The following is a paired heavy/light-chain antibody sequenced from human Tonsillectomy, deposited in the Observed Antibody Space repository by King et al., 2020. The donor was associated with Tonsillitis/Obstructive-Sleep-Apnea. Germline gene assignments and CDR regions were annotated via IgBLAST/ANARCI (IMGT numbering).Light chain of an antibody. CDR1: NIGSKS. CDR2: YDS. Sequence: SYVLTQPPSVSEAPGKTARITCGGNNIGSKSVHWYQQKPDQAPVLVIHYDSDRPSGIPERFSGSNSGNTATLTISRVEAGDEADYYCQVWDSRSDHPVVFGGGTKLTVL. CDR3: QVWDSRSDHPVV. V-gene: IGLV3-21*01. J-gene: IGLJ2*01.
Heavy chain of an antibody. CDR3: SRLVVPAASDSVWFDP. CDR2: IYGGAST. Sequence: EVQLVESGGGLVQPGGSLRLSCAASGFTVSSNYMSWVRQAPGKGLEWVSVIYGGASTYYADSVKGRFTISRDNSKNTLYLQMNSLRAEDTAVYYCSRLVVPAASDSVWFDPWGQGTLVTVSS. J-gene: IGHJ5*02. V-gene: IGHV3-66*04. D-gene: IGHD2-2*01. CDR1: GFTVSSNY.